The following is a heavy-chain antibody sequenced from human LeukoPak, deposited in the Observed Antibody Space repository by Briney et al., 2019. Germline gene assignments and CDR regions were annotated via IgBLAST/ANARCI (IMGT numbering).Heavy chain of an antibody. Sequence: ASVKVSCKASGYTFTSYGISWVRQAPGQELEWMGWISAYNGNTNYAQKLQGRVTMTTDTSTSTAYMELRSLRSDDTAVYYCARVVTGDIVVVPAAHNWFDPWGQGTLVTVSS. CDR3: ARVVTGDIVVVPAAHNWFDP. CDR2: ISAYNGNT. D-gene: IGHD2-2*01. V-gene: IGHV1-18*01. J-gene: IGHJ5*02. CDR1: GYTFTSYG.